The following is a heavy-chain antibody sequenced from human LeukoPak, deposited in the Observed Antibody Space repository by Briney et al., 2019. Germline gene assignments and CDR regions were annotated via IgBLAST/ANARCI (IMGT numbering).Heavy chain of an antibody. CDR1: GYTFTSNA. Sequence: ASVKVSCKASGYTFTSNAIHWVRQAPGQRLEWMGWINAGKGNREYSQKFQGRVTITVDTSASTAYMELSSLRSEDTAVYYCTRDTESDLDYRGQGTLVTVSS. J-gene: IGHJ4*02. V-gene: IGHV1-3*01. CDR3: TRDTESDLDY. CDR2: INAGKGNR.